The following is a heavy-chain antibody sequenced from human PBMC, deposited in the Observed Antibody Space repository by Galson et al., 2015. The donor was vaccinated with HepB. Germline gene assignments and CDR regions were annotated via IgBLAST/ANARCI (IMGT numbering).Heavy chain of an antibody. CDR2: IYYSGST. Sequence: SETLSLTCTVSGGSISSSSYYWGWIRQSPGKGLEWIGSIYYSGSTYYNPSLKSRVTISVDTSKNQFSLKLSSVTAADTAVYYCARLSMAWDTFDYWGQGTLVTVSS. CDR3: ARLSMAWDTFDY. V-gene: IGHV4-39*01. J-gene: IGHJ4*02. CDR1: GGSISSSSYY. D-gene: IGHD5-18*01.